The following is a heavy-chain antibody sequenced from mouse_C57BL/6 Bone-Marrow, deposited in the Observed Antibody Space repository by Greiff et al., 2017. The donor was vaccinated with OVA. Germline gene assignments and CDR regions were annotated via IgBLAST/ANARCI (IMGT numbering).Heavy chain of an antibody. V-gene: IGHV5-6*01. D-gene: IGHD1-1*01. J-gene: IGHJ2*01. CDR2: ISSGGSYT. CDR3: ARGYYGRFDY. CDR1: GFTFSSYG. Sequence: VQLKQSGGDLVKPGGSLKLSCAASGFTFSSYGMSWVRQTPDKRLEWVATISSGGSYTYYPDSVKGRFTISRDNAKNTLYLQMSSLKSEDTAMYYCARGYYGRFDYWGQGTTLTVSS.